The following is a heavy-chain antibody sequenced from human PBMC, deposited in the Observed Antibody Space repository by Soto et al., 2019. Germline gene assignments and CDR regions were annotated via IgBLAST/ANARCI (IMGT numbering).Heavy chain of an antibody. CDR1: GFTFSGYG. V-gene: IGHV3-23*01. CDR3: ARDRIPTGMDV. J-gene: IGHJ6*02. Sequence: GGSLRLSCAASGFTFSGYGMSWVRQAPGKGLEWVSAISASGGSTYYADSVKGRFTISRDNSKNTLYLQMNSLRAEDTAVYYCARDRIPTGMDVWGQGTTVTVSS. CDR2: ISASGGST.